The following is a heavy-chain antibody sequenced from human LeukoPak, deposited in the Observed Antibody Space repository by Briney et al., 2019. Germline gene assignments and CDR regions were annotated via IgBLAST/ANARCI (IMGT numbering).Heavy chain of an antibody. CDR3: AKSSAGITWFDP. CDR1: GFTFSSSG. Sequence: GGSLRLSCAASGFTFSSSGMHWVRQAPGKGPEWVAFTRFDDSYKAYGDSVKGRFTISRDNSKNTLYLQMDSLRSDDTAVYYCAKSSAGITWFDPWGQGTLVTVSS. D-gene: IGHD1-1*01. V-gene: IGHV3-30*02. J-gene: IGHJ5*02. CDR2: TRFDDSYK.